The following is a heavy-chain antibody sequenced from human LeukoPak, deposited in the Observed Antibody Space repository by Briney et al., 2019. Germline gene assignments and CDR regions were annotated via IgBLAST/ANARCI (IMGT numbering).Heavy chain of an antibody. CDR1: GGSISSYY. J-gene: IGHJ4*02. Sequence: SETLSLTCTVSGGSISSYYWSWIRQPAGKGLEWIGRIYTSGSTNYNPSLKSRVTMSVDTSKNQFSLKLSSVTAADTAVYYCARSLHDFWSGPGYYFDYWGQGTLVTVSS. CDR3: ARSLHDFWSGPGYYFDY. V-gene: IGHV4-4*07. D-gene: IGHD3-3*01. CDR2: IYTSGST.